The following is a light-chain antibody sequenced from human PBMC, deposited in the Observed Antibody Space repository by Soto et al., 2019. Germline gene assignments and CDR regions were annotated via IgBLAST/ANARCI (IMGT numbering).Light chain of an antibody. CDR3: QQSYSRVT. V-gene: IGKV3-15*01. CDR1: QSVSNN. CDR2: GAS. Sequence: EILMTQSPATLSVSPGDRATLSCRASQSVSNNLAWYQQRPGQAPRLLIYGASTRATGIPSRFRVSVAGTEFTITISRLQPEDFATYYCQQSYSRVTFGQGTKVDIK. J-gene: IGKJ1*01.